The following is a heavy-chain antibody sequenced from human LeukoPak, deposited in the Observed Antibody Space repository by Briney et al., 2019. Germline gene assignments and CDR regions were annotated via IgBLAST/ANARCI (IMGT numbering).Heavy chain of an antibody. J-gene: IGHJ4*02. CDR2: IYYSGST. D-gene: IGHD1-26*01. CDR3: ARAGRYSGSYYAY. V-gene: IGHV4-31*03. Sequence: PSETLSLTCTVSGGSISSGGYYWSWIRQHPGKGLEWIGYIYYSGSTYYNPSLKSRVTISVDTSKNQFSLKLSSVTAADTAVYYCARAGRYSGSYYAYWGQGTLVTVSS. CDR1: GGSISSGGYY.